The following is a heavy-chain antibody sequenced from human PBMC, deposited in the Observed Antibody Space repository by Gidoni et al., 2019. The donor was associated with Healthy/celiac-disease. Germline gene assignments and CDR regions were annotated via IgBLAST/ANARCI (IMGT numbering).Heavy chain of an antibody. D-gene: IGHD6-13*01. CDR1: GGSISSYY. J-gene: IGHJ6*02. CDR3: ARAAAAAGVNYAYYYYGMDV. Sequence: QVQLQESGPGLVKPSETLSLTCTVSGGSISSYYWSWIRQPPGKGLEWIGYIYYSGSTNYNPSLKSRVTISVDTSKNQFSLKLSSVTAADTAVYYCARAAAAAGVNYAYYYYGMDVWGQGTTVTVSS. V-gene: IGHV4-59*01. CDR2: IYYSGST.